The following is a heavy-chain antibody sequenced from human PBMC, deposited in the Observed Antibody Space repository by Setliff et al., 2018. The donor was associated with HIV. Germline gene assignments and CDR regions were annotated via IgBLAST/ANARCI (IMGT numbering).Heavy chain of an antibody. Sequence: ASVKVSCKASGGTFSSYAINWVRQAPGQGPEWMGWMNPNSGNTGYAPKLQGRVTMTRNTSISTAYMELSSLRSDDTAVYYCASSWSRVPYYGMDVWGQGTTVTVSS. D-gene: IGHD6-13*01. V-gene: IGHV1-8*02. CDR3: ASSWSRVPYYGMDV. CDR1: GGTFSSYA. CDR2: MNPNSGNT. J-gene: IGHJ6*02.